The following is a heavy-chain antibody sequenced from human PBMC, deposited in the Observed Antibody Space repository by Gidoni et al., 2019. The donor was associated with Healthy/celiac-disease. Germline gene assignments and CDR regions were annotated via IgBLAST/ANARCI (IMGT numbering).Heavy chain of an antibody. CDR2: INHSGST. Sequence: QVQLQQWGAGLLKPSETLSLPCAVYGGSFSGYYWSWIRQPPGKGLEWIGEINHSGSTNYNPSLKSRVTISVDTSKNQFSLKLSSVTAADTAVYYCARDLSGYDYWGQGTLVTVSS. J-gene: IGHJ4*02. V-gene: IGHV4-34*01. CDR3: ARDLSGYDY. D-gene: IGHD3-9*01. CDR1: GGSFSGYY.